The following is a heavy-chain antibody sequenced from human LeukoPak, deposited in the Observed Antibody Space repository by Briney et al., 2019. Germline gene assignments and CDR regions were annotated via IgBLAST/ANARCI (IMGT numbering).Heavy chain of an antibody. D-gene: IGHD4-17*01. CDR3: ARDGATVTKFYYYYYMDV. CDR2: INHSGST. V-gene: IGHV4-34*01. J-gene: IGHJ6*03. CDR1: GGSFSGYY. Sequence: PSETLSLTCAVYGGSFSGYYWSWIRQPPGKGLEWIGEINHSGSTNYNPSLKSRVTISVDTSKNQFSLKLSSVTAADTAVYYCARDGATVTKFYYYYYMDVWGKGTTVTISS.